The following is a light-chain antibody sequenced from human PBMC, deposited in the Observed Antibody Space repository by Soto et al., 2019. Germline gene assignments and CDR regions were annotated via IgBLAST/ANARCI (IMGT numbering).Light chain of an antibody. V-gene: IGKV1-5*03. CDR3: QLVKSEPRT. J-gene: IGKJ4*01. CDR1: QTTTSW. Sequence: DIQLTQSPSTLSGSVGDRVTITCRASQTTTSWLAWYQQKPGKAPKLVIDKASTLKSGVPSRFSGSGSGTEFTGTSSSLQPLYFATDYCQLVKSEPRTLGGVSKV. CDR2: KAS.